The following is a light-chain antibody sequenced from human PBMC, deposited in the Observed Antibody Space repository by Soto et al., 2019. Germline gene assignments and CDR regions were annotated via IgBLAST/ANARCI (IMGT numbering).Light chain of an antibody. CDR1: SSDVGAYNY. CDR2: EVN. CDR3: ASYTRCGTYV. J-gene: IGLJ1*01. Sequence: QSVLTQPASVSGSPGQSITISCTGTSSDVGAYNYVSWYQQHPGKAPKFLIYEVNNRPSGVSDRFSGSKSGNTASLTISALQAEDEADYYCASYTRCGTYVLGNGTKLTVL. V-gene: IGLV2-14*01.